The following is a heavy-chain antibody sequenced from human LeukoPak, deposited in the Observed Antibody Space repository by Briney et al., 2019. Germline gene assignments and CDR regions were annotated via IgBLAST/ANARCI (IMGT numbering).Heavy chain of an antibody. Sequence: GESLKISCKGSGYTFTSYWIGWVRRMPGKGLEWMGIIFPSDSDTKYSPSFQGQVTISVDKSISTAYLQWRGLKASDTAMYYCARHLNWYFDLWGRGTLVTVSS. CDR3: ARHLNWYFDL. V-gene: IGHV5-51*01. CDR2: IFPSDSDT. D-gene: IGHD3-9*01. CDR1: GYTFTSYW. J-gene: IGHJ2*01.